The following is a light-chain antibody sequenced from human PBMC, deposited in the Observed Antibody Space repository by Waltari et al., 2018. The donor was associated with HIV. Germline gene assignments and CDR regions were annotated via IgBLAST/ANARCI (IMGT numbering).Light chain of an antibody. J-gene: IGLJ2*01. V-gene: IGLV2-14*03. CDR3: SSYTSSSALYVV. Sequence: QSALTQPASVSGSPGQSITISCTGTSSDVGGYNYVSWYQQHPGKAPKLMIYDVSNRRSGVSNLFSGSKSGHTASLTISGLQAEDEADYYCSSYTSSSALYVVFGGGTKLTVL. CDR2: DVS. CDR1: SSDVGGYNY.